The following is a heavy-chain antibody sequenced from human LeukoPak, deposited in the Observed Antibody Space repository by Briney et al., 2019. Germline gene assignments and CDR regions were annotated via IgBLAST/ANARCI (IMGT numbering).Heavy chain of an antibody. Sequence: ASVKVSCKVSGYTLTELSMHWVRQAPGKGLEWMGGFDPEDGETIYAQKFQGGVTMTEDTSTDTAYMELSSLRSEDTAVYYCATLPHYYDSSGYYDAIDYWGQGTLVTVSS. J-gene: IGHJ4*02. CDR3: ATLPHYYDSSGYYDAIDY. D-gene: IGHD3-22*01. CDR1: GYTLTELS. CDR2: FDPEDGET. V-gene: IGHV1-24*01.